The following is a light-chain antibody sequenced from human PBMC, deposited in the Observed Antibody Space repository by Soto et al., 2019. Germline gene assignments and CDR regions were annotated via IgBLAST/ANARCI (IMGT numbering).Light chain of an antibody. CDR3: HSYDSSAHGV. V-gene: IGLV6-57*04. CDR2: QDN. J-gene: IGLJ3*02. CDR1: GGSIATNY. Sequence: NFMLTQPHSVSESPGKTVTISCTRSGGSIATNYVQWYQQRPGSAPTPVIFQDNERPSAVPYRFSGSIDRSSNSASLTISGLRTEDEADYYCHSYDSSAHGVFGGGTKLTVL.